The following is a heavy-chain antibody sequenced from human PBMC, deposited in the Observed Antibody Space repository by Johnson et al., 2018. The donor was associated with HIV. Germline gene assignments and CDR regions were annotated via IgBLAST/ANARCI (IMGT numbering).Heavy chain of an antibody. CDR1: GFTVSSNY. J-gene: IGHJ3*02. CDR3: ARGRLISMIVSAGAFDI. V-gene: IGHV3-30-3*01. Sequence: QMQLVESGGGVVQPGGSLRLSCAASGFTVSSNYMSWVRQAPGKGLEWVAVISYDGSNKYYADSVKGRFTISRDNAKNSLYLQMNSLRAEDTAFYYCARGRLISMIVSAGAFDIWGQGTMVTVSS. CDR2: ISYDGSNK. D-gene: IGHD3-22*01.